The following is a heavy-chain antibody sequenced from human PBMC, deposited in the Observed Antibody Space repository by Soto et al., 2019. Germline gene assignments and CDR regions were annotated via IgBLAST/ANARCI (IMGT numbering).Heavy chain of an antibody. V-gene: IGHV3-53*01. Sequence: GGSLRLSCAASGFTVSSNYMSWVRQAPGKGLEWVSVIYSGGSTYYADSVKGRFTISRDNSKNTLYLQMNSLRAEGTAVYYCAREGRLLWFGGYGMDVWGQGTTVTVSS. CDR1: GFTVSSNY. J-gene: IGHJ6*02. D-gene: IGHD3-10*01. CDR3: AREGRLLWFGGYGMDV. CDR2: IYSGGST.